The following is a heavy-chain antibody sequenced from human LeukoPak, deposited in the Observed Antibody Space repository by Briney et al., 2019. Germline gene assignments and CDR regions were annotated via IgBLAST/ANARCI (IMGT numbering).Heavy chain of an antibody. CDR2: ISAYNGNT. CDR3: ARARVGEWELLSVLWFDY. D-gene: IGHD1-26*01. V-gene: IGHV1-18*01. CDR1: GYTFTSYG. Sequence: ASVKVSFKASGYTFTSYGISWVRQAPGQGLEWMGWISAYNGNTNYAQKLQGRVTMTTDTSTSTAYMELRSLRSDDTAVYYCARARVGEWELLSVLWFDYWGQGTLVTVSS. J-gene: IGHJ4*02.